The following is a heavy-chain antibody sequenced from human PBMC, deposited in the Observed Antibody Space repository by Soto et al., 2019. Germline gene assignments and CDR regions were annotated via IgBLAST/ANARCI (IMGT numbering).Heavy chain of an antibody. J-gene: IGHJ6*02. V-gene: IGHV3-33*01. D-gene: IGHD6-13*01. CDR2: IWYDGSNK. Sequence: GGSLRLSCAASGFTFSSYGMHWVRQAPGKGLEWVAVIWYDGSNKYYADSVKGRFTISRDNSKNTLYLQMNSLRAEDTAVYYCARDRIAAAGKGNYYYYGMDVWGQGTTVTVSS. CDR1: GFTFSSYG. CDR3: ARDRIAAAGKGNYYYYGMDV.